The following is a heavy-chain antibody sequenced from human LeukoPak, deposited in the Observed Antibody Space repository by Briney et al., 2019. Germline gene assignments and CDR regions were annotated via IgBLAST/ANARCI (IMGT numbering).Heavy chain of an antibody. D-gene: IGHD1-26*01. J-gene: IGHJ4*02. Sequence: SETLSLTCTVSGGSITSDDNYWSWIRQPPGKGLEWIGYIPYSGSTFYNPSLKSRVTTSVDTPKNQFSLNLSSVTAADAAVYYCARGELFYDYWGQGTLVTVSS. CDR1: GGSITSDDNY. CDR2: IPYSGST. V-gene: IGHV4-30-4*01. CDR3: ARGELFYDY.